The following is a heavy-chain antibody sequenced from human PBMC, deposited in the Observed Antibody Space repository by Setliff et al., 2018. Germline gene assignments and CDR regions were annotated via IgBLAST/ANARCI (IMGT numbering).Heavy chain of an antibody. CDR1: GFTFSGSA. D-gene: IGHD3-22*01. J-gene: IGHJ6*03. CDR3: TRQTSPHPDSSGYYYDLTFYYYMDV. V-gene: IGHV3-73*01. Sequence: GGSLRLSCAASGFTFSGSAMHWVRQASGKGLEWVGRIRNKANNYATAYAASLKGRFTISRDDSKNTAFLQMNSLKTEDTAVYYCTRQTSPHPDSSGYYYDLTFYYYMDVWGKGTTVTVSS. CDR2: IRNKANNYAT.